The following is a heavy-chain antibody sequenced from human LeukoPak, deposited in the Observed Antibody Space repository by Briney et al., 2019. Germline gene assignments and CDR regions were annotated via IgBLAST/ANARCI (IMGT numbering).Heavy chain of an antibody. V-gene: IGHV3-21*01. J-gene: IGHJ4*02. CDR3: AREAYDFWSGYYTDFPDY. Sequence: GGSLRLSCAASGFTFSSYSMNWVRQAPGKGLEWVSSISSSSSYIYYADSVKGRFTISRDNAKNSLYLQMNSLRAEDTAAYYCAREAYDFWSGYYTDFPDYWGQGTLVTVSS. CDR1: GFTFSSYS. D-gene: IGHD3-3*01. CDR2: ISSSSSYI.